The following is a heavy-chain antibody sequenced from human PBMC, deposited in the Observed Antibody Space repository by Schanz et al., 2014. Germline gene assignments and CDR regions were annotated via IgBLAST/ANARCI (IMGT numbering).Heavy chain of an antibody. D-gene: IGHD6-19*01. CDR1: GFTFSQYG. V-gene: IGHV3-20*04. J-gene: IGHJ6*02. CDR2: INWNGGDT. CDR3: AKDVRPVANTVHFYYMDV. Sequence: VFLAESGGGVVQPGRSLRLSCAASGFTFSQYGMHWVRQAPGKGLEWVSGINWNGGDTSYADSVKGRFIISRDNAKNSLYLQMNSLRAEDTAVYYCAKDVRPVANTVHFYYMDVWGQGTTVTVSS.